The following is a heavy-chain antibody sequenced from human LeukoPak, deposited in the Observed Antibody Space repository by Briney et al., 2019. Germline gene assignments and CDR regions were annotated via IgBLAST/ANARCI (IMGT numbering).Heavy chain of an antibody. V-gene: IGHV4-38-2*02. CDR2: IYHSGST. CDR1: GYSISSGYY. D-gene: IGHD1-26*01. J-gene: IGHJ6*03. Sequence: SETLSLTCTVSGYSISSGYYWGWIRQPPGKGLEWIGSIYHSGSTYYNPSLKGRVTISVDTSKNQFSLKLSSVTAADTAVYYCARDSGSYFYYYYYMDVWGKGTTVTVSS. CDR3: ARDSGSYFYYYYYMDV.